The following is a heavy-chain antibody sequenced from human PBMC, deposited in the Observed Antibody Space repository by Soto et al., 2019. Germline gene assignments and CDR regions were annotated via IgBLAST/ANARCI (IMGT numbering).Heavy chain of an antibody. CDR3: ARGGGYCSSTSCYTRDAYYYYYGMDV. J-gene: IGHJ6*02. CDR1: GYTFTGYY. D-gene: IGHD2-2*02. V-gene: IGHV1-2*04. CDR2: INPNSGGT. Sequence: ASVKVSCKASGYTFTGYYMHWVRQAPGQGLEWMGWINPNSGGTNYAQKFQGWVTMTRDTSISTAYMELSRLRSDDTAVYYCARGGGYCSSTSCYTRDAYYYYYGMDVWGQGTTVTVSS.